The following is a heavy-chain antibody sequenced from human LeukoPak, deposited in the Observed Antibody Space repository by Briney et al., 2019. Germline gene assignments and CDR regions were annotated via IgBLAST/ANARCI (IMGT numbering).Heavy chain of an antibody. CDR1: GFTFSSHA. J-gene: IGHJ4*02. Sequence: PGGSLRLSCAASGFTFSSHAMTWVRQAPGQGLEWVSGISGSGGSTDYADSVKGRFTISRDKSKNTLYLQMNSLRAEDTAVYYCAKEDGYLGIAVAGSYFDYWGQGTLVTVSS. CDR3: AKEDGYLGIAVAGSYFDY. D-gene: IGHD6-19*01. CDR2: ISGSGGST. V-gene: IGHV3-23*01.